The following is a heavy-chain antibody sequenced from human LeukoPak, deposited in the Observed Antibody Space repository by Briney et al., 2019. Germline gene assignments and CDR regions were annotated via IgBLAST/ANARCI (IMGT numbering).Heavy chain of an antibody. D-gene: IGHD3-3*01. Sequence: ASVKVSCKVSGYTLTELSMHWVRQAPGKGLEWMGGFDPEDGETIYAQKFQGRVTMTEDTSTDTAYMELSSLRSEDTAVYYCATRAGGYYDFWSGSVSSMDVWGKGTTVTVSS. V-gene: IGHV1-24*01. J-gene: IGHJ6*03. CDR1: GYTLTELS. CDR3: ATRAGGYYDFWSGSVSSMDV. CDR2: FDPEDGET.